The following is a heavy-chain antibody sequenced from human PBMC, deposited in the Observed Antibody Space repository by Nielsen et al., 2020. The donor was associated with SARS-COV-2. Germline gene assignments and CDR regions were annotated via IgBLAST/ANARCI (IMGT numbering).Heavy chain of an antibody. D-gene: IGHD1-26*01. CDR1: GFTFSSYA. Sequence: GESLKISCAASGFTFSSYAMSWVRQAPGKGLEWVSAISGSGGSTYYADSVKGRFTISRDNSKNTLYLQMNSLRAEDTAVYYCVKRWELAYWGQGTLVTVSS. CDR2: ISGSGGST. J-gene: IGHJ4*02. V-gene: IGHV3-23*01. CDR3: VKRWELAY.